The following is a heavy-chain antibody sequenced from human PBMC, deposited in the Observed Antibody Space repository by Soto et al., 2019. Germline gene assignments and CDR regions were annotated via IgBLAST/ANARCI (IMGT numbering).Heavy chain of an antibody. V-gene: IGHV3-15*01. CDR3: GFGLLYDYVWGSYRPLGAFDI. CDR1: GFTFSNAW. D-gene: IGHD3-16*02. Sequence: PGGSLRLSCAASGFTFSNAWMSWVRQAPGKGLEWVGRIKSKTDGGTTDYAAPVKGRFTISRDDSKNTLYLQMNSLKTEDTAVYYCGFGLLYDYVWGSYRPLGAFDIWGQGTMVTVSS. J-gene: IGHJ3*02. CDR2: IKSKTDGGTT.